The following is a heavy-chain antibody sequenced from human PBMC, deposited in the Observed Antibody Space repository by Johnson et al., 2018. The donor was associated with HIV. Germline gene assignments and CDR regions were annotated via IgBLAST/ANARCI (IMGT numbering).Heavy chain of an antibody. J-gene: IGHJ3*02. D-gene: IGHD6-25*01. CDR2: ISYDGSNK. Sequence: VQLVESGGGVVQPGRSLRLSCAASGFTFSSYAMHWVSQAPGKGLEWVALISYDGSNKYSADSVKGRFTISRDNSKNTLYLQMNSLRAEDSAVYYCARGRKDIGAADGLDNDAFDMWGQGTSVTVSS. V-gene: IGHV3-30-3*01. CDR3: ARGRKDIGAADGLDNDAFDM. CDR1: GFTFSSYA.